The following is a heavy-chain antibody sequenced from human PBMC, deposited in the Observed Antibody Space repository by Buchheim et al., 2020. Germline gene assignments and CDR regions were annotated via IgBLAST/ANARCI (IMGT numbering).Heavy chain of an antibody. Sequence: EVQLVESGGGLVQPGGSLRLSCAASGFTVSSNYMNWVRQAPGKGLEWVSVIYSGGSTYYADSVKGRFTISRDNSKNTLYLQMNSLRAEDTAVYYCARGLMATITEYYFDYWGQGTL. V-gene: IGHV3-66*01. D-gene: IGHD5-24*01. CDR3: ARGLMATITEYYFDY. CDR2: IYSGGST. J-gene: IGHJ4*02. CDR1: GFTVSSNY.